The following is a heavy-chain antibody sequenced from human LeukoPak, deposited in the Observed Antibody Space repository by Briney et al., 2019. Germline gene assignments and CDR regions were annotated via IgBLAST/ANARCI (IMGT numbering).Heavy chain of an antibody. CDR2: IYYSGST. D-gene: IGHD3-3*02. CDR1: GGSLSSGDYY. V-gene: IGHV4-30-4*01. Sequence: SQTLSLTRTVSGGSLSSGDYYWSWIRQPPGTGLEWIGYIYYSGSTYYNPSLKSRVTISVDTSKNQFSLKLSSVTAADTAVYYCARVSRRIDAFDIWGQGTMVTVSS. CDR3: ARVSRRIDAFDI. J-gene: IGHJ3*02.